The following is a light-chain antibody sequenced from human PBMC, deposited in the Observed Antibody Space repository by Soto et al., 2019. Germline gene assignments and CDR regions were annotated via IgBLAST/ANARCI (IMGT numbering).Light chain of an antibody. J-gene: IGLJ1*01. CDR1: SSDVGSYNL. V-gene: IGLV2-23*02. CDR3: CSYAGSSTPYA. CDR2: EVS. Sequence: QSVLTQPASVSGSPGHSITISCTGTSSDVGSYNLVSWYQQHPGKAPKLMIFEVSKRPSGVSNRFSGSKSGNTASLTISGLQAEDEADYYCCSYAGSSTPYAFGTGTKVTVL.